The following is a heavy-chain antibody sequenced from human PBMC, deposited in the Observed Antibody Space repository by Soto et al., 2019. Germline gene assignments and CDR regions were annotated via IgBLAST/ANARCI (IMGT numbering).Heavy chain of an antibody. J-gene: IGHJ6*04. V-gene: IGHV3-23*01. CDR1: GFTFSSYA. CDR3: AKIHYDFWSGSTGV. Sequence: EVQLLESGGGLVQPGGSLRLSCAASGFTFSSYAMSWVRQAPGKGLEWVSAISGRGGGTYYADSVKGRFTISQDNSKNPVYLQMNSLRAEDTAVYYFAKIHYDFWSGSTGVWGKGTTVTVSS. CDR2: ISGRGGGT. D-gene: IGHD3-3*01.